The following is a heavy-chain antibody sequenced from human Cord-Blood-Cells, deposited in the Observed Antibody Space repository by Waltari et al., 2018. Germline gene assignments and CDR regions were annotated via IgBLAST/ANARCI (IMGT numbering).Heavy chain of an antibody. CDR1: GYTLTDLS. V-gene: IGHV1-24*01. CDR2: LYPEDGET. Sequence: QVQLVQSGAEVKKPGASVKVSCKVSGYTLTDLSMHWVRQAPGKGLEWMGGLYPEDGETIYAQKVQGIVTIAEDTSTDTAYMELSSLRSEDTAVYYCATVGLQFDYWGQGTLVTVSS. J-gene: IGHJ4*02. CDR3: ATVGLQFDY. D-gene: IGHD3-16*01.